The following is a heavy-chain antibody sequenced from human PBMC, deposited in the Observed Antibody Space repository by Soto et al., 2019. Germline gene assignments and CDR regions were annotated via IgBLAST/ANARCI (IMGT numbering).Heavy chain of an antibody. V-gene: IGHV4-30-4*01. CDR3: VRDQYSGYDFAL. CDR1: GASIAGGPYY. Sequence: SETLSLTCSVSGASIAGGPYYWSWVRQPPGKGLEWIGYIPSRGRPFYNPSLTSRSTISADSSKNQLSLQLTSVTAADTAVYYCVRDQYSGYDFALWGQGNLVTVSS. D-gene: IGHD5-12*01. CDR2: IPSRGRP. J-gene: IGHJ5*02.